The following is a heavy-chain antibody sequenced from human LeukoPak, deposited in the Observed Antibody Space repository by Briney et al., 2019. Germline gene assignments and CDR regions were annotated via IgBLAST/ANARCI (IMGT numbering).Heavy chain of an antibody. CDR2: FNPNLSRS. Sequence: GASVKVSCKTSGYTFTDFSIHWVRQAPGPHLEWMGYFNPNLSRSKSAQQFQGRVTLTADPSINTAYMELTRLTSDDAAIYYCARDAPVGEKAARSNPFEYWGQGALVTVSS. CDR1: GYTFTDFS. J-gene: IGHJ4*02. V-gene: IGHV1-2*02. CDR3: ARDAPVGEKAARSNPFEY. D-gene: IGHD6-6*01.